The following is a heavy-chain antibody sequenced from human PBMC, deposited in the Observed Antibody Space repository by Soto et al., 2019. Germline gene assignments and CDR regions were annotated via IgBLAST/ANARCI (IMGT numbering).Heavy chain of an antibody. CDR1: GYTFTSDW. Sequence: LGQSLKISCKGSGYTFTSDWSAWVRQMPGKGLEWMGIIHPSDSDTRYSPSFQGQVTMSADKSVSTAYLEWSRLKASETAEYYCARQGGSAGLGLDYWGQGTLVTV. CDR3: ARQGGSAGLGLDY. D-gene: IGHD6-25*01. V-gene: IGHV5-51*01. J-gene: IGHJ4*02. CDR2: IHPSDSDT.